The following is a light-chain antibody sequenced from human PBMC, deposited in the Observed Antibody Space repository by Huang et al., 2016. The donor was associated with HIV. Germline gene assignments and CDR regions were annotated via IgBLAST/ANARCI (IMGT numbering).Light chain of an antibody. V-gene: IGKV3-11*01. J-gene: IGKJ4*01. Sequence: EVVLTQSPSILSLSLGGTGTISCKASQSVGSYVAWYQQRPGQSPRLLLHDTSNRAAGIPSRFSGSWSGTDFTRTISGLESEDLGVFYCQQRSTWPLTFGGGTKLA. CDR2: DTS. CDR3: QQRSTWPLT. CDR1: QSVGSY.